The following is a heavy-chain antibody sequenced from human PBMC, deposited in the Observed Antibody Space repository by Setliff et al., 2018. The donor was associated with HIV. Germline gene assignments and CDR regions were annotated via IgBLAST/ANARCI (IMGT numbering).Heavy chain of an antibody. J-gene: IGHJ4*02. CDR1: GASMSGHY. Sequence: SETLSLTCTVPGASMSGHYWSWLRQPPGKTLEWIGYVYYTGTTNYNPSLQSRVTISLDTSKSQFSLKLTSATAADTAVYYCATYPRPPYDFEYWGQGNLVTVS. CDR2: VYYTGTT. CDR3: ATYPRPPYDFEY. D-gene: IGHD3-16*01. V-gene: IGHV4-59*11.